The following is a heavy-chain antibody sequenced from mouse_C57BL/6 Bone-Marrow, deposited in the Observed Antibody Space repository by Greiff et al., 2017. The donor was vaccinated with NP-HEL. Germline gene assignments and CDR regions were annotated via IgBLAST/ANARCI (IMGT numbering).Heavy chain of an antibody. V-gene: IGHV3-1*01. CDR2: ISYSGST. CDR3: ARGDYGNPYYAMDY. J-gene: IGHJ4*01. Sequence: EVQLQQSGPGMVKPSQSLSLTCTVTGYSITSGYDWHWIRHFPGNKLEWMGYISYSGSTNYNPSLKSRISITHDTSKNHFFLKLNSVTTEDTATYYCARGDYGNPYYAMDYWGQGTSVTVSS. D-gene: IGHD2-1*01. CDR1: GYSITSGYD.